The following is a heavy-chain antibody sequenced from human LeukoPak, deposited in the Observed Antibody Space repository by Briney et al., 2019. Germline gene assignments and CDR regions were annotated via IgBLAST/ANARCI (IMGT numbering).Heavy chain of an antibody. CDR3: ARASYSSGLFDAFDI. CDR1: GGSISSSSYY. J-gene: IGHJ3*02. CDR2: IYYSGST. Sequence: SETLSLTCTVSGGSISSSSYYWGWIRQPPGKGLEWIGSIYYSGSTYYNPSLKSRVTISVDTSKNQFSLKLSSVTAADTAVYYCARASYSSGLFDAFDIWGQGTMVTVSS. V-gene: IGHV4-39*07. D-gene: IGHD6-19*01.